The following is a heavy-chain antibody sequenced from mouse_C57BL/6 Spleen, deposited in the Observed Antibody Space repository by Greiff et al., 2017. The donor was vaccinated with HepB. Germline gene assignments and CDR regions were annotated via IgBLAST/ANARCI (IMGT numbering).Heavy chain of an antibody. J-gene: IGHJ2*01. CDR2: ITPNNGGN. D-gene: IGHD2-5*01. Sequence: EVQLQQSGPELVKPGASVKISCKASGYTFTDYYMNWVKQSHGKSLEWSGDITPNNGGNSYNQKFKGKATLTVDKSSSTAYMELRSLTSEDSAVYYCARRGTYYSNCDYWGQGTTLTVSS. CDR3: ARRGTYYSNCDY. V-gene: IGHV1-26*01. CDR1: GYTFTDYY.